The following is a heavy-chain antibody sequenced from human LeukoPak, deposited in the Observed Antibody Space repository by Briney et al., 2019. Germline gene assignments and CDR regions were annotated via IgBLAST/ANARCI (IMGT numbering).Heavy chain of an antibody. J-gene: IGHJ6*02. Sequence: PSETLSLTCAVYGGSFSGYYWSWIRQPPGKGLEWIGYIYYSGSTNYNPSLKSRVTISVDTSKNQFSLKLSSVTAADTAVYYCATSDSYMDVWGQGTTVTVSS. CDR3: ATSDSYMDV. CDR2: IYYSGST. D-gene: IGHD2-15*01. CDR1: GGSFSGYY. V-gene: IGHV4-59*08.